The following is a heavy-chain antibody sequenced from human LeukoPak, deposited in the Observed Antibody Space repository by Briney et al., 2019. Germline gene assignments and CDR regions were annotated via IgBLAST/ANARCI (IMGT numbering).Heavy chain of an antibody. D-gene: IGHD6-6*01. CDR1: GFTFGDYY. J-gene: IGHJ4*02. V-gene: IGHV3-11*01. CDR3: ARDSSHYLGSSDY. Sequence: GGSLRLSCTASGFTFGDYYMTWIRQAPGKGPEWLAYINSSGRTIYYADSVRGRFTISRDNAKNSLYLQMNSLRVEDTAIYYCARDSSHYLGSSDYWGQGTLVTVSS. CDR2: INSSGRTI.